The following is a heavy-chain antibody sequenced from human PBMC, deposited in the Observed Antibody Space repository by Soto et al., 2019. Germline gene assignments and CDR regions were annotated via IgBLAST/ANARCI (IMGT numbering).Heavy chain of an antibody. Sequence: QVQLVQSGAEVKKPGSSVNVSCKASGGTFSSYAISWVRQAPGQGLEWMGGIIPIFGTANYAQKFQGRVTVTAEKSTSTAYMELSSLRSEDTAVYYWAAPKMSKQSGYYFDYWGQGTLVTVSS. CDR3: AAPKMSKQSGYYFDY. D-gene: IGHD3-10*01. CDR1: GGTFSSYA. J-gene: IGHJ4*02. V-gene: IGHV1-69*06. CDR2: IIPIFGTA.